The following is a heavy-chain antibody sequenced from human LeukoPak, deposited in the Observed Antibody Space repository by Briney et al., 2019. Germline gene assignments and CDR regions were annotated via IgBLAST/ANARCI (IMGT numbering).Heavy chain of an antibody. CDR2: ITISSRYI. V-gene: IGHV3-21*01. CDR1: GFTFTSYS. Sequence: PGGSLRLSCAASGFTFTSYSMNWVRQAPGKGLEWVSSITISSRYIYYADSVKGRFTISRDNAKNSLYLQMNSLRAEDTAVYYCARDPGYCSSTSCYSYYFGCWGQGTLVTVSS. D-gene: IGHD2-2*01. CDR3: ARDPGYCSSTSCYSYYFGC. J-gene: IGHJ4*02.